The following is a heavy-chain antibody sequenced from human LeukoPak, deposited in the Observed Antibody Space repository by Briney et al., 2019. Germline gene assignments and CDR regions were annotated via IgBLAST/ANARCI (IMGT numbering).Heavy chain of an antibody. CDR1: GHTFTSYG. Sequence: ASVKVSCKASGHTFTSYGISWVRQAPGQGLEWMGWISAYNGNANYAQKLQGRVTMTTDTSTSTAYMELRSLRSDDTAVYYCARINLYQPLRLFIQYNWFDPWGQGTLVTVSS. CDR2: ISAYNGNA. J-gene: IGHJ5*02. D-gene: IGHD2-2*01. CDR3: ARINLYQPLRLFIQYNWFDP. V-gene: IGHV1-18*01.